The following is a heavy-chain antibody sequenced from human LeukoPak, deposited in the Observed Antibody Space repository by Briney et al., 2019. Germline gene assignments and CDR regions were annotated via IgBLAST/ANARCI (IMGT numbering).Heavy chain of an antibody. CDR2: IYYSGST. CDR3: ARDRPGYSSSSRYGFDY. D-gene: IGHD6-6*01. J-gene: IGHJ4*02. CDR1: GGSISSYY. V-gene: IGHV4-59*01. Sequence: PSETLSLTCTVSGGSISSYYWSWIRQPPGKGLEWIGYIYYSGSTNYNPSLKSRVTISVDTSKNQFSLKLSSVTAADTAVYYCARDRPGYSSSSRYGFDYWGQGTLVTVSS.